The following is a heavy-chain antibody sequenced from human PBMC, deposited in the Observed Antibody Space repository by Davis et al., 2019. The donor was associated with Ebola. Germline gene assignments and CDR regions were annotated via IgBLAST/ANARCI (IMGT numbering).Heavy chain of an antibody. D-gene: IGHD5-18*01. CDR1: GDSVFGKNGA. V-gene: IGHV6-1*01. Sequence: PSETLSLTCAISGDSVFGKNGAWNWIRQSPSRGLEWPGRTYYNSKWFHDYAPSVKTRITINADTSKNLFSLQLSSVTPEDTALYYCARGWLRAGIDVWGEGTTVTVSS. CDR3: ARGWLRAGIDV. J-gene: IGHJ6*04. CDR2: TYYNSKWFH.